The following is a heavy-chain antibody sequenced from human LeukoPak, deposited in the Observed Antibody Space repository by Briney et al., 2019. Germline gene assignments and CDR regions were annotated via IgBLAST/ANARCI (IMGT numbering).Heavy chain of an antibody. J-gene: IGHJ4*02. CDR3: ARDGAVAGLDY. CDR2: ISSSSSTI. Sequence: GGSLRLSCAASGFTFSSYSMNWVRQAPGKGLEWVSYISSSSSTIYYADSLKGRFTLSRDNAKNSLYLQMNSLRAEDTAVYYCARDGAVAGLDYWGQGTLVTVSS. CDR1: GFTFSSYS. D-gene: IGHD6-19*01. V-gene: IGHV3-48*01.